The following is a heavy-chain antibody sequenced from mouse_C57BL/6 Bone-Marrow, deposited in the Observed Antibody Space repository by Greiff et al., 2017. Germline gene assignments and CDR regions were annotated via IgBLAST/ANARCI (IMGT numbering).Heavy chain of an antibody. CDR3: ARIGNYSYAMDY. D-gene: IGHD2-1*01. Sequence: QVQLQQSGPELVKPGASVKISCKASGYALSSSWMNWVKQRPGKGLEWIGRIYPGDGDTNYNGKFKGKATLTADKSSSTAYMQLSSLTSEDSAVYFCARIGNYSYAMDYWGQGTSVTVSS. J-gene: IGHJ4*01. CDR2: IYPGDGDT. V-gene: IGHV1-82*01. CDR1: GYALSSSW.